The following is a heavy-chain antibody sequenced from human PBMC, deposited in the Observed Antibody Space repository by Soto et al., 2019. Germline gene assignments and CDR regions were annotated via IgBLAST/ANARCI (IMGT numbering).Heavy chain of an antibody. J-gene: IGHJ3*02. V-gene: IGHV1-2*02. D-gene: IGHD3-22*01. CDR3: AKSFTMIVDGAFDI. CDR1: GYTFTGYY. Sequence: ASVKVSCKASGYTFTGYYMHWVRQAPGQGLEWMGWINPNSGGTNYAQKFQGRVTMTRDTSISTAYMELSRLRSDDTAVYYCAKSFTMIVDGAFDIWGQGTMVTVSS. CDR2: INPNSGGT.